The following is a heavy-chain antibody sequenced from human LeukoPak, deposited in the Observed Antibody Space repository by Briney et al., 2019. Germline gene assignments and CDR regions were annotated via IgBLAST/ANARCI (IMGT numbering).Heavy chain of an antibody. V-gene: IGHV5-51*01. CDR3: ASSNYYDSSEFDY. D-gene: IGHD3-22*01. Sequence: GESLKISCKGSGYSFTSYWIGWVRQMPGKGLEWMGIIYPGDSDTRYSPSFQGQVTISVDKSIRNAYLQWSSLKASDTAIYYCASSNYYDSSEFDYWGQGTLVTVSS. CDR1: GYSFTSYW. CDR2: IYPGDSDT. J-gene: IGHJ4*02.